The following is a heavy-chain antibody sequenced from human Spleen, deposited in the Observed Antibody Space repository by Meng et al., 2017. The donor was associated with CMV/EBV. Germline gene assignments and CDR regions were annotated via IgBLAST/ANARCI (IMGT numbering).Heavy chain of an antibody. J-gene: IGHJ4*02. CDR3: ARSSPLTKYYFGY. V-gene: IGHV1-46*01. CDR1: GFTFTTYY. CDR2: INPDGGST. Sequence: ASGFTFTTYYIHWVRQAPGQGLEWLGIINPDGGSTAYAQKFQGRVTMTKDTSTSTVYMELTNLKSGDTAVYYCARSSPLTKYYFGYWGQGTLVTVSS.